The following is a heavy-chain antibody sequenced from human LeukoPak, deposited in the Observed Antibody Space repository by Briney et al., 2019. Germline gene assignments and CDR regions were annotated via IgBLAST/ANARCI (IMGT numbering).Heavy chain of an antibody. D-gene: IGHD3-3*01. CDR2: IYYSGSA. Sequence: SETLSLTCTVSGGSISSHYWSWIRQPPGKGLEGIGYIYYSGSANYNPSLKSRVTISVDTSKNQFSLKLSSVTAADTAVYYCARDRRDFWSGYYFPSSYYYYMDVWGKGTTVTVSS. CDR3: ARDRRDFWSGYYFPSSYYYYMDV. J-gene: IGHJ6*03. V-gene: IGHV4-59*11. CDR1: GGSISSHY.